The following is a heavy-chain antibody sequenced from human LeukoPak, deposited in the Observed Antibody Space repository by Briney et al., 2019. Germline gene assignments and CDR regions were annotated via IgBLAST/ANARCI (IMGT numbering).Heavy chain of an antibody. D-gene: IGHD4-17*01. Sequence: SETLSLTCTVSGGSISSSSYYWGWIRQPPGKGLEWIGSIYYSGSTYYNPSLKSRVTISVDTSKNQFSLKLSSVTAADTAVYYCARDEYGDYPSYWGQGTLVTVSS. V-gene: IGHV4-39*07. CDR3: ARDEYGDYPSY. CDR2: IYYSGST. J-gene: IGHJ4*02. CDR1: GGSISSSSYY.